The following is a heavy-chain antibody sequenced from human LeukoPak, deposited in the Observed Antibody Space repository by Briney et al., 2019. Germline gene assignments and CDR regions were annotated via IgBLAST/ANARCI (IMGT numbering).Heavy chain of an antibody. Sequence: SETLSLTCTVSVGSISSGGYYWSWIRQHPGKGLEWIGYIYYSGSTYYNPSLKSRVTISVDTSKTQFSLKLSSVTAADTAVYYCARAKAPPCGGDCYTVISYYYYGMDVWGKGTTVTVSS. CDR3: ARAKAPPCGGDCYTVISYYYYGMDV. CDR1: VGSISSGGYY. D-gene: IGHD2-21*02. J-gene: IGHJ6*04. V-gene: IGHV4-31*03. CDR2: IYYSGST.